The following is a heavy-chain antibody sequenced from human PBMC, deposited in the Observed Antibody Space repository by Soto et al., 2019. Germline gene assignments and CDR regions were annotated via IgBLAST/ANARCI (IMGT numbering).Heavy chain of an antibody. CDR2: ISYDGSLE. Sequence: VGSLRLSCAASGFTFSSHGMHWVRQAPGKGLEWVAVISYDGSLESYVDSVKGRFTISRDNSKNTVFLQMNSLRAEDTAVYYCARDLSFGSLDFDYWGRGTLVTVSS. V-gene: IGHV3-30*03. D-gene: IGHD3-16*01. CDR3: ARDLSFGSLDFDY. CDR1: GFTFSSHG. J-gene: IGHJ4*02.